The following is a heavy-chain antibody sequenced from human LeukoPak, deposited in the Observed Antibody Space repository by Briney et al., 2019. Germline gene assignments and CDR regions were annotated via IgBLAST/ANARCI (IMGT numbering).Heavy chain of an antibody. CDR3: ARERSSSGGHSWFDP. V-gene: IGHV4-39*07. J-gene: IGHJ5*02. Sequence: SETLSLTCTVSGDYIITSGHYWRWIRQPPGKGLEWIGSIYYTGVTSTNPFFRSRMSISVDTSKNQFSLNLTSVTAADAAVYYCARERSSSGGHSWFDPWGQGTLVTVSS. D-gene: IGHD4-23*01. CDR1: GDYIITSGHY. CDR2: IYYTGVT.